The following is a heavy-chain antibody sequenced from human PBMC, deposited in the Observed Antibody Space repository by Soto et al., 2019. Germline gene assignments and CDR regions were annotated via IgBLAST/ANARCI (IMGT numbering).Heavy chain of an antibody. CDR3: TSLSTYYPDH. V-gene: IGHV3-72*01. Sequence: EVQLVESGGSLVQPGGSLRLSCAASGFIFSDHYMDWVRQAPGKGLEWVGRTGNKANSYTTEYAASVKGRFVISRDASKNSLYLQMYSLNTDDTAVYYCTSLSTYYPDHWGQGIMVTVSS. J-gene: IGHJ1*01. D-gene: IGHD1-26*01. CDR1: GFIFSDHY. CDR2: TGNKANSYTT.